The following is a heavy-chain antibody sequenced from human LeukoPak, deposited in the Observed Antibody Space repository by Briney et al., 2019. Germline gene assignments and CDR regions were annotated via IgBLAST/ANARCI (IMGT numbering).Heavy chain of an antibody. V-gene: IGHV3-9*01. J-gene: IGHJ4*02. CDR1: GFTFDDYA. CDR2: ISWNSGSI. Sequence: GRSLRLSCAASGFTFDDYAMHWVRQAAGKGLEWVSGISWNSGSIGYADSVKGRFTISRDNAKNSLYLQMNSLRADDTAVYFCARHRYYFDYWGQGTLVTVSS. CDR3: ARHRYYFDY.